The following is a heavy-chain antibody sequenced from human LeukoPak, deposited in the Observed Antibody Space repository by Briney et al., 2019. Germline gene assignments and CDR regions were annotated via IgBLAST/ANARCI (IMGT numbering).Heavy chain of an antibody. CDR2: IYTSGST. V-gene: IGHV4-4*07. CDR1: GGSISSYY. J-gene: IGHJ4*02. CDR3: ASVSSVATIDY. D-gene: IGHD5-24*01. Sequence: PSETLSLTCTVSGGSISSYYGSWIRQPAGKGLEWIGRIYTSGSTNYNPSLKSRVTISVDTSKNQFSLKLSSVTAADTAVYYCASVSSVATIDYWGQGTLVTVSS.